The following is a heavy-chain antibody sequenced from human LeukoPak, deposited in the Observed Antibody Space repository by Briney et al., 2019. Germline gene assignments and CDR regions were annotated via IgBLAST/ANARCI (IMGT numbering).Heavy chain of an antibody. CDR3: MTIKRGNIFGYFDF. V-gene: IGHV4-59*11. CDR2: VFDSGRT. Sequence: SETLSLTCTVSGGSMTTHHWNWIRQTPGKGLEWIGYVFDSGRTKENPSLKSRVTLSADTSKNQLSLRLSSVTAADTAVYYCMTIKRGNIFGYFDFWGQGILVTVSS. J-gene: IGHJ4*02. D-gene: IGHD5-18*01. CDR1: GGSMTTHH.